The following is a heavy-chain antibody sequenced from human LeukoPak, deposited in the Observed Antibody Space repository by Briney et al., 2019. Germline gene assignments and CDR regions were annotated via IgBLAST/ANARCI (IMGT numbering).Heavy chain of an antibody. CDR2: ISGSAART. D-gene: IGHD3-10*01. V-gene: IGHV3-23*01. CDR3: AKRGPGSPESGKYYFDY. CDR1: GFTFSTYG. J-gene: IGHJ4*02. Sequence: GGSLRLSCAASGFTFSTYGMTWVRQAPGRGLEWVSAISGSAARTFYADSVKGRFTISRDNSKNTLSLQMNSLRAEDTAVYYCAKRGPGSPESGKYYFDYWGQGTLVTVSS.